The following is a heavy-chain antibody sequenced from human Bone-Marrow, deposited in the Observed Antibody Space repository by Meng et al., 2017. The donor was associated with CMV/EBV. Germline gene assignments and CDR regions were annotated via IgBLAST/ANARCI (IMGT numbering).Heavy chain of an antibody. CDR1: GGSFSGYY. CDR3: ARAAYGDYHWFDP. J-gene: IGHJ5*02. CDR2: INHSGST. Sequence: CAVYGGSFSGYYWSWLRQPPGKGLEWIGEINHSGSTNYNPSLKSRVTISVDTSKNQFSLKLSSVTAADTAVYYCARAAYGDYHWFDPWGQGTLVTVSS. V-gene: IGHV4-34*01. D-gene: IGHD4-17*01.